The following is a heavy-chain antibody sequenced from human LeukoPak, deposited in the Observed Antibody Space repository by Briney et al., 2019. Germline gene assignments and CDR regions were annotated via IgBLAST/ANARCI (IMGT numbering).Heavy chain of an antibody. J-gene: IGHJ4*02. D-gene: IGHD2-2*03. Sequence: SETLSLTCTVSGYSISSGYYWGWIRQPPGKGLEWIGSIYHSGSTYYNPSLKTRVTISIDTSKNQFSLKLTSVTAADTAIFYCASGYFVHTFDFWGQGTLGTVSS. CDR3: ASGYFVHTFDF. V-gene: IGHV4-38-2*02. CDR1: GYSISSGYY. CDR2: IYHSGST.